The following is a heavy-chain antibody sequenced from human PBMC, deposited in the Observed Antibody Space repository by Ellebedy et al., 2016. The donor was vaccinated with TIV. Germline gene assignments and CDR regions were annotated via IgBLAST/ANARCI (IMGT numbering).Heavy chain of an antibody. V-gene: IGHV4-59*01. Sequence: MPSETLSLTCTVSGGSIRNYYCTWILQPPGKGLGWIGHMYYSWSSNYNPSLKSRVTMSIDTSKNQFSLKMSSVTAADTAVYYCAASESADSDYWGPGTLVTVSS. CDR2: MYYSWSS. CDR3: AASESADSDY. D-gene: IGHD2-2*01. J-gene: IGHJ4*02. CDR1: GGSIRNYY.